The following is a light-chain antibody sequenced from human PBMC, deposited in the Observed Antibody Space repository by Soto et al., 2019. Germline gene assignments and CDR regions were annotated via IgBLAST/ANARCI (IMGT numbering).Light chain of an antibody. CDR3: QQYQSYFLT. J-gene: IGKJ3*01. CDR2: DAS. CDR1: QSISRS. Sequence: DIQMTQSPSTLSASVGDRVTITCRASQSISRSLAWYQQKSGKAPKLLIYDASSLGSGVPSRFSGSGFGTEFTLTLSGLQPDDFATYYCQQYQSYFLTFGPGTTVYMK. V-gene: IGKV1-5*01.